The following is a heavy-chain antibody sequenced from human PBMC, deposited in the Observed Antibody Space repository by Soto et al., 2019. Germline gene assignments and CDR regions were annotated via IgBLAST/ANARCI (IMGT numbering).Heavy chain of an antibody. D-gene: IGHD1-26*01. CDR3: ARGSFVGANGGADAFDI. Sequence: ASVKVSCKTSGYTFTANYIHWVRQAPGQGLEWMGWINTNNGGTHFAQKFQDWVTLTRDKSISTAYMELRRLKPDDTAIYYCARGSFVGANGGADAFDIWGQ. CDR2: INTNNGGT. CDR1: GYTFTANY. J-gene: IGHJ3*02. V-gene: IGHV1-2*04.